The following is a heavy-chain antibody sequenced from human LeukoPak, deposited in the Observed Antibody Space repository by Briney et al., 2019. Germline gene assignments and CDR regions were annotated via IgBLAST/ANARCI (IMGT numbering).Heavy chain of an antibody. CDR2: ISGSCGST. V-gene: IGHV3-23*01. CDR3: ARHITMVRGVIKRPDWFFDL. J-gene: IGHJ2*01. CDR1: GFTFSSYA. D-gene: IGHD3-10*01. Sequence: GGSLRLSCAASGFTFSSYAMSWVRQAPGKGLEWVSGISGSCGSTYYADSVKGRFTISRDNSKNTLYLQMNSLRAEDTAVYYCARHITMVRGVIKRPDWFFDLWGRGTLVTVSS.